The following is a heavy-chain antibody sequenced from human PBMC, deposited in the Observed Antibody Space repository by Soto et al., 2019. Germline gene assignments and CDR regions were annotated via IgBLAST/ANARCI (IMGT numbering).Heavy chain of an antibody. V-gene: IGHV4-39*02. Sequence: QLQLQESGPGLVKPSETLSLTCTVSGGSISSSSYYWAWIRQPPGKGLEWIGSIYDSGSTYSNPSLTSRVTTAEDTSKNHFSLKLWSMTAADTAVYYGAAPSSGYYSHFDYWGQGTLVTVSS. CDR3: AAPSSGYYSHFDY. CDR2: IYDSGST. J-gene: IGHJ4*02. CDR1: GGSISSSSYY. D-gene: IGHD6-19*01.